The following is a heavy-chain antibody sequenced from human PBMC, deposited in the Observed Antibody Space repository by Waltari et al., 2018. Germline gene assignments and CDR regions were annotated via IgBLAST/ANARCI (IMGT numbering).Heavy chain of an antibody. J-gene: IGHJ4*02. V-gene: IGHV1-18*01. Sequence: QVQLVQSGAEVKKPGSSVKVSCKASGGTFSSYAISWVRQAPGQGLEWMGGISAYNGNTNYAQKLQGRVTMTTDTSTSTAYMELRSLRSDDTAVYYCARDEYSSGHFDYWGQGTLVTVSS. D-gene: IGHD6-19*01. CDR3: ARDEYSSGHFDY. CDR2: ISAYNGNT. CDR1: GGTFSSYA.